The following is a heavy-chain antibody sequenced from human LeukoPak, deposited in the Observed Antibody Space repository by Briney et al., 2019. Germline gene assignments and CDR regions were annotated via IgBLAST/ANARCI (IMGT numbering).Heavy chain of an antibody. V-gene: IGHV4-59*01. Sequence: SATLSLTCTVSGDSISSYYWSWIRQPPGKGLEWIGYIYYSGSTNYNPSLKSRVTISVDTSKNQFSLKLSSVTAADTAVYYCARGRWFGEFASYYFDYWGQGTLVTVSS. D-gene: IGHD3-10*01. CDR2: IYYSGST. J-gene: IGHJ4*02. CDR3: ARGRWFGEFASYYFDY. CDR1: GDSISSYY.